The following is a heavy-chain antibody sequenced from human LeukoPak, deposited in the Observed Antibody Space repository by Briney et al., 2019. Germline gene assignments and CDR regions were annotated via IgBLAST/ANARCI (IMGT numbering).Heavy chain of an antibody. J-gene: IGHJ6*03. V-gene: IGHV1-2*02. D-gene: IGHD5-18*01. CDR1: GYTFTGYY. CDR2: INPNSGGP. CDR3: ARDSWNRYSFGLGGHYYYMDV. Sequence: ASVKVSCKASGYTFTGYYMHWVRQAPGQGLEWMGWINPNSGGPNYAQKFQGRVTMTRDTSISTAYMELSRLRSDDTALYFCARDSWNRYSFGLGGHYYYMDVWGKGTTVTISS.